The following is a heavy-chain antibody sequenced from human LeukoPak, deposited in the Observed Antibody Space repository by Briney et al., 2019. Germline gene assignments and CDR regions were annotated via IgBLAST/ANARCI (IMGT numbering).Heavy chain of an antibody. CDR3: ARDLIEDWGSGY. J-gene: IGHJ4*02. CDR2: INPSSGGT. V-gene: IGHV1-2*02. CDR1: GYTFTGYY. Sequence: ASVKVSCKASGYTFTGYYMHWVRQAPGQGLEWVGWINPSSGGTNYAQKFQGRVTMTRDTSISTAYMELSRLRSDDTAVYYCARDLIEDWGSGYWGQGTLVTVSS. D-gene: IGHD7-27*01.